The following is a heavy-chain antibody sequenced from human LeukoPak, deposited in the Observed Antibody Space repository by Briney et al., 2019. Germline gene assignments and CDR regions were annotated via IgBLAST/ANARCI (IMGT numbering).Heavy chain of an antibody. D-gene: IGHD6-19*01. Sequence: GGSLRLSCAAAGFTFSSYWMSWVRQSPGKGREWVANIKQDVSEKNYVGSVKGRLTISTDHAKHSLYVQMNSLRAEDTDVYYCARMYSSGWYPGYYFDYWGQGTLVTVSS. V-gene: IGHV3-7*01. CDR2: IKQDVSEK. CDR3: ARMYSSGWYPGYYFDY. CDR1: GFTFSSYW. J-gene: IGHJ4*02.